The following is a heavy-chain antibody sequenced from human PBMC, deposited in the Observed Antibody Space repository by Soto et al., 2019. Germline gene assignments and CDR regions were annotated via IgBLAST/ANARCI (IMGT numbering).Heavy chain of an antibody. J-gene: IGHJ4*02. CDR2: IDPSDSYT. CDR3: ARLIGSYGYGDY. Sequence: PGESLKISFKGSGYSFTSYWISWVRQMPGKGLEWMGRIDPSDSYTNYSPSFQGHVTISADKSISTACLQWSSLKASETAMYYCARLIGSYGYGDYWGQGTLVTVSS. D-gene: IGHD5-18*01. CDR1: GYSFTSYW. V-gene: IGHV5-10-1*01.